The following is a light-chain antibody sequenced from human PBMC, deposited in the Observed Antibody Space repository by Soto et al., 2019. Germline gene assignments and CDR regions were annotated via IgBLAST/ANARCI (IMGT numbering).Light chain of an antibody. V-gene: IGLV1-44*01. CDR3: AEWDGSLSAVL. J-gene: IGLJ2*01. CDR1: SSSIVTNA. CDR2: NNN. Sequence: QSVLTQPPSASGTPGQRVTISCSGSSSSIVTNAVNWYQHIPGTAPKLSIHNNNQRPSGVPDRFSGSKSGTSASLTIRGLQSEDEADYYCAEWDGSLSAVLFGGGTQLTV.